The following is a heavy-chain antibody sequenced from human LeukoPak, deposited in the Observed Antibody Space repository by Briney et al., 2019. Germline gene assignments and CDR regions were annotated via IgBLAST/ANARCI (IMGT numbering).Heavy chain of an antibody. Sequence: GRSLRLSCAASGFTFSSYAMHWVRQAPGKGLEWVAVISYDGSNKYYADSVKGRFTISRGNSKNTLYLQMNSLRAEDTAVYYCARETGLRTFDNWGQGTLVTVSS. CDR3: ARETGLRTFDN. D-gene: IGHD4-17*01. CDR2: ISYDGSNK. CDR1: GFTFSSYA. V-gene: IGHV3-30-3*01. J-gene: IGHJ4*02.